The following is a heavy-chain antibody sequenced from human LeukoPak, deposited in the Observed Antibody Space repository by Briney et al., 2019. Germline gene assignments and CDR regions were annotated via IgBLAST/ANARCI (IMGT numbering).Heavy chain of an antibody. CDR2: IYHSGST. CDR3: ARGGGYASPIGY. V-gene: IGHV4-59*01. D-gene: IGHD5-12*01. J-gene: IGHJ4*02. Sequence: TSSETLSLTCTLSGGSISTYYWSWIRPPPGEGLEWIGYIYHSGSTNYNPSLKSRVTISVGTSKNQFSLKLSSVTAADTAVYYCARGGGYASPIGYWGQGALVTVSS. CDR1: GGSISTYY.